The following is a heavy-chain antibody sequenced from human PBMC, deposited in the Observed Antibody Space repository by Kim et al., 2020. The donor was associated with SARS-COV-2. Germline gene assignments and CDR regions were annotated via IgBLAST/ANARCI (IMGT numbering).Heavy chain of an antibody. CDR2: ISAYNGNT. J-gene: IGHJ6*02. V-gene: IGHV1-18*01. CDR1: GYTFTSYG. CDR3: ARDQSGSSSWYMDYYYIMDV. Sequence: ASVKVSCKASGYTFTSYGISWVRQAPGQGLEWMGWISAYNGNTNYAQKLQGRVTMTTDTSTSTAYMELRSLRSDDTAVYYCARDQSGSSSWYMDYYYIMDVWGQGTTVTVSS. D-gene: IGHD6-13*01.